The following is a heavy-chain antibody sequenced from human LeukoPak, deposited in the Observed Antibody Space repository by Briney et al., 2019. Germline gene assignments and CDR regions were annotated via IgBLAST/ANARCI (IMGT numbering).Heavy chain of an antibody. V-gene: IGHV4-30-2*01. CDR2: IYHSGST. J-gene: IGHJ4*02. CDR3: ARDRRAAGRYFDY. D-gene: IGHD1-26*01. Sequence: SQTLSLTCTVSGGSISSGGYYWSWIRQPPGKGLEWIGYIYHSGSTYYNPSLKSRVTISVDRSKNQFSLKLSSVTAADTAVYYCARDRRAAGRYFDYWGQGTLVTVSS. CDR1: GGSISSGGYY.